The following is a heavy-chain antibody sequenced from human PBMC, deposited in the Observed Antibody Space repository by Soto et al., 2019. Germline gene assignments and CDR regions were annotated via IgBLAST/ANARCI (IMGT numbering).Heavy chain of an antibody. CDR3: ARDGPLGYGSGSEGFDY. D-gene: IGHD3-10*01. CDR2: IYYSGST. Sequence: SETLSLTCTVSGGSISSGGYYWSWIRQHPGKGLEWIGYIYYSGSTYYNPSLKSRVTISVDTSKNQFSLKLSSVTAADTAVYYCARDGPLGYGSGSEGFDYWGQGTLVTVSS. V-gene: IGHV4-31*03. J-gene: IGHJ4*02. CDR1: GGSISSGGYY.